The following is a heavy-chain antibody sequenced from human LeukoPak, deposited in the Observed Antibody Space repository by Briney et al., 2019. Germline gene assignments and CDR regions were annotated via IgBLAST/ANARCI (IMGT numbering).Heavy chain of an antibody. CDR3: ARDSSYCSGGSCYPRDY. CDR1: GYTFTGYY. V-gene: IGHV1-2*02. Sequence: ASVKVSCKASGYTFTGYYMRWVRQAPGQGLEWMGWINPNSGGTNYAQKFQGRVTMTRDTSISTAYMELSRLRSDDTAVYYCARDSSYCSGGSCYPRDYWGQGTLVTVSS. J-gene: IGHJ4*02. CDR2: INPNSGGT. D-gene: IGHD2-15*01.